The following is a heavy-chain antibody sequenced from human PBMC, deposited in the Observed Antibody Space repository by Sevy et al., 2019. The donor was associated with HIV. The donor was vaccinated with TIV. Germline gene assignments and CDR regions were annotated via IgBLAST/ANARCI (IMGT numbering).Heavy chain of an antibody. V-gene: IGHV1-18*01. Sequence: ASVKVSCKASGYTFTSYGISWVRQAPGQGLEWMGWMSAYNGNTNYAQKLQGRVTMTTDTSTSTAYMELRSLRSDDTAVYYCARPDCSSTSCHGHDAFDIWGQGTMVTVSS. J-gene: IGHJ3*02. D-gene: IGHD2-2*01. CDR1: GYTFTSYG. CDR2: MSAYNGNT. CDR3: ARPDCSSTSCHGHDAFDI.